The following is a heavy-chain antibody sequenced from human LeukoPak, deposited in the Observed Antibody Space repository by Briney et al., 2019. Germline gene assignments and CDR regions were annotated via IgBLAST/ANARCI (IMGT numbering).Heavy chain of an antibody. CDR1: GYTFTSYA. D-gene: IGHD3-16*02. CDR2: INTNTGNL. J-gene: IGHJ4*02. CDR3: ARGYDYVWGSYRPPDY. V-gene: IGHV7-4-1*02. Sequence: ASVKVSCKASGYTFTSYAMNWVRQAPGQGLEWMGWINTNTGNLTYAQGFTGRFVFSLDTSVSTAYLQISSLKAEDTAVYYCARGYDYVWGSYRPPDYWGQGTLVTVSS.